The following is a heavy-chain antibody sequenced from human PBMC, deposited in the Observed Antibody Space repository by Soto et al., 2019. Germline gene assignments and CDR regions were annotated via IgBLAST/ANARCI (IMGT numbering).Heavy chain of an antibody. CDR2: INWNGGST. CDR3: ARAYGGKLRDAFDI. Sequence: GGSLRLSCAASGFPFDDYGMSWVRQAPGKGLEWVSGINWNGGSTGYADSVKGRFTISRDNAKNSLYLQMNSLRAEDTALYYCARAYGGKLRDAFDIWGQGTMVTVSS. CDR1: GFPFDDYG. J-gene: IGHJ3*02. D-gene: IGHD4-17*01. V-gene: IGHV3-20*04.